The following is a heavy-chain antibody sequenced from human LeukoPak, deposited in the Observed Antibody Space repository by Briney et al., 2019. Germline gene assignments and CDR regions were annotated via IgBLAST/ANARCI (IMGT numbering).Heavy chain of an antibody. J-gene: IGHJ4*02. V-gene: IGHV3-23*01. CDR1: GFTFSSYA. Sequence: GGSLRLSCAASGFTFSSYAMSWVRQAPGKGLEWVSAISGSGGSTYYADSVKGRFTISRDNSKNTLYLQMNSLRAEDTAVYYCDYYDSSGNFDYWGQGTLVTVSS. CDR3: DYYDSSGNFDY. D-gene: IGHD3-22*01. CDR2: ISGSGGST.